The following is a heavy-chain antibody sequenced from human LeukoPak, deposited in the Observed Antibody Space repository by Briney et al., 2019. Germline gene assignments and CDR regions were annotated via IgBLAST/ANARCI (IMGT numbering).Heavy chain of an antibody. D-gene: IGHD1-1*01. Sequence: PGGSLRLSCAASGFTFSSYNMNWVRQAPGKGLEWVSSITSSSSSIYYADSVKGRFTISRDNAKNSLYPQMNSLRAEDTAVYYCANTKQFEYWGQGTLVTVSS. J-gene: IGHJ4*02. CDR2: ITSSSSSI. CDR1: GFTFSSYN. V-gene: IGHV3-21*01. CDR3: ANTKQFEY.